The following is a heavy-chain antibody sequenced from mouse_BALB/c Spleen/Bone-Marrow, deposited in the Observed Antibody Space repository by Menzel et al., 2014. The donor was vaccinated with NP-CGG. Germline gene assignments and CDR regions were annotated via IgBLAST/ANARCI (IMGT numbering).Heavy chain of an antibody. Sequence: EVNVVESGAELVKPGASVKLSCTASGFNIKDTYMHWVKQRPEQGLEWIGRIDPANGNTKYDPKFQGKATITADTSSNTAYLQLSSLTSEDTAVYYCARGDGNFLLAYWGQGTLVTVSA. J-gene: IGHJ3*01. CDR2: IDPANGNT. V-gene: IGHV14-3*02. CDR3: ARGDGNFLLAY. CDR1: GFNIKDTY. D-gene: IGHD2-1*01.